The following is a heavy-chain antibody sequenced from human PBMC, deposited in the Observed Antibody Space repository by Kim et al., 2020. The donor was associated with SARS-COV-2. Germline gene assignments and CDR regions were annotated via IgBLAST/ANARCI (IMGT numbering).Heavy chain of an antibody. J-gene: IGHJ6*02. CDR1: GFIFRNYN. V-gene: IGHV3-33*01. CDR3: AREENGGRHDMDV. CDR2: IWYYGSHK. Sequence: GGSLRLSCAASGFIFRNYNMHWVRQAPGKGLEWVATIWYYGSHKWYADSVKGRFTISRDNSKNTLNLQMNSLRAEDTAIYNCAREENGGRHDMDVWGQGTTVTVSS. D-gene: IGHD3-16*01.